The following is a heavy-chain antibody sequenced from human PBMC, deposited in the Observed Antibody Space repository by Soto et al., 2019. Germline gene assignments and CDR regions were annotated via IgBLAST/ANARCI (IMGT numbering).Heavy chain of an antibody. CDR1: GFSLSSTRMA. CDR2: IYWDDDK. J-gene: IGHJ4*02. D-gene: IGHD6-19*01. Sequence: QITLKESGPTLVKPTQTLTLTCTFSGFSLSSTRMAVGWIRQPPGKALEWLALIYWDDDKRYSPFLKSRLTLTKDTSKNQVVLTMYNMDPVDTARYYCAHIVVAGLGYYFDYWGQGTLVTVSS. V-gene: IGHV2-5*02. CDR3: AHIVVAGLGYYFDY.